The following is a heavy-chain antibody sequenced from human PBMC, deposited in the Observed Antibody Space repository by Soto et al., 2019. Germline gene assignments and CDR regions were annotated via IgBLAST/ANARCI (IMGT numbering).Heavy chain of an antibody. CDR1: GFTFSSYA. CDR2: ISGSGGST. Sequence: EVQLLESGGGLVQPGGSLRLSCAASGFTFSSYAMSWVRQAPGKGLEWVSAISGSGGSTYYADSVKGRFTISRDNSKNTLYLQMNSLRAEDTAVYYCAMRYFDWSTYYYYMDVWGKGTTVTVSS. D-gene: IGHD3-9*01. V-gene: IGHV3-23*01. J-gene: IGHJ6*03. CDR3: AMRYFDWSTYYYYMDV.